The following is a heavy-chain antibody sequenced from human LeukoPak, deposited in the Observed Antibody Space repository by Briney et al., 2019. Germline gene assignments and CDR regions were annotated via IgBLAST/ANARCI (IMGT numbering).Heavy chain of an antibody. CDR3: ARDIASDWQSYYFDS. J-gene: IGHJ5*01. V-gene: IGHV3-21*01. CDR1: GFTVSSNS. D-gene: IGHD6-19*01. Sequence: PGGSLRLSCTVSGFTVSSNSMSWVRQAPGKGLEWVSSISGNSDFTYYADSIRGRFTISRDNAKNSLFLHMDSLRPEDTAIYFCARDIASDWQSYYFDSWGLGTLVTVSS. CDR2: ISGNSDFT.